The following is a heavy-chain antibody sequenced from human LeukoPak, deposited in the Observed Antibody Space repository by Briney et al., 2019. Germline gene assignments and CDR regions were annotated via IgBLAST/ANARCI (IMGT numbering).Heavy chain of an antibody. CDR3: ARSHTQKGYCGGGRCYPTVWWFDP. CDR2: LDPKNGNT. J-gene: IGHJ5*02. CDR1: GYTFTSND. Sequence: ASVKASCKPSGYTFTSNDINWVRQAAGQGLEWMAWLDPKNGNTGYAQKFQGRVTMTWNTSISTAYMELSSLKSEDTAVYYCARSHTQKGYCGGGRCYPTVWWFDPWGQGTLVTVSS. D-gene: IGHD2-15*01. V-gene: IGHV1-8*01.